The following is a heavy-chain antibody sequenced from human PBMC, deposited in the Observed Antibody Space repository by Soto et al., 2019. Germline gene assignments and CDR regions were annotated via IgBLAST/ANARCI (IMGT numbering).Heavy chain of an antibody. V-gene: IGHV3-48*02. D-gene: IGHD6-19*01. CDR1: GFTFSVYS. Sequence: EVQLVESGGALVQRGGSLRLSCVASGFTFSVYSMNWVRQAPGKGLEWFSYITSDTNTIKYADSVKGRFTISRDNAKNSVYLQMNSLRDEDTAVYYCARSVEGHFDYWGQGTVVTVSS. CDR3: ARSVEGHFDY. J-gene: IGHJ4*02. CDR2: ITSDTNTI.